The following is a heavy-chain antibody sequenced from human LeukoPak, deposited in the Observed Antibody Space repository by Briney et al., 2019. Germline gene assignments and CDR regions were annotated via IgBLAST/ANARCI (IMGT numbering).Heavy chain of an antibody. CDR2: ISSSGVTI. V-gene: IGHV3-11*01. Sequence: PGGALRLSCAASGFTFSDYYMTWIRQAPGEGAERISYISSSGVTIFYADSVKGRFTISRDNAKNPVYLQMNSLRAEDTAVYYCATGPSGYFFNYWGQGTLVTVSS. J-gene: IGHJ4*02. CDR3: ATGPSGYFFNY. CDR1: GFTFSDYY. D-gene: IGHD2-8*02.